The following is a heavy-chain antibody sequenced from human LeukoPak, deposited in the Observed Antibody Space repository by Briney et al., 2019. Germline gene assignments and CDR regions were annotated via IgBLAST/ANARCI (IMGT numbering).Heavy chain of an antibody. CDR1: GFTFDDYG. Sequence: SGGSLRLSCAASGFTFDDYGMSWVRQAPGKGLEWVSGINWNGGSTGYADSVKGRFTISRDSAKNSLYLQMNSLRAEDTALYYCARGGGSGYYYDTRPFDYWGQGTLVTVSS. CDR3: ARGGGSGYYYDTRPFDY. CDR2: INWNGGST. V-gene: IGHV3-20*04. D-gene: IGHD3-22*01. J-gene: IGHJ4*02.